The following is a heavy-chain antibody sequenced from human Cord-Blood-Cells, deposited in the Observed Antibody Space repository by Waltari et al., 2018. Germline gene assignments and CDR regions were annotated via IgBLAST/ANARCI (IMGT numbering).Heavy chain of an antibody. Sequence: LESGGGLVQPGGSLRLSCAASGFTFSSYAMSWVRRAPGKGLEWVSAISGSGGSTYDADSVKGRFTISRDNAKNTLYLQMNSLRAEDTAVYYCAWGIAVAGDDWGQGTLVTVSS. J-gene: IGHJ4*02. D-gene: IGHD6-19*01. CDR1: GFTFSSYA. CDR3: AWGIAVAGDD. V-gene: IGHV3-23*01. CDR2: ISGSGGST.